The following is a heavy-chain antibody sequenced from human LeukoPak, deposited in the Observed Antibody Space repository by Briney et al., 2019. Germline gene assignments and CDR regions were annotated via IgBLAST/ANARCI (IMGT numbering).Heavy chain of an antibody. D-gene: IGHD5-12*01. Sequence: GGSLRLSCAASEFTFSSYAMTWVRQAPGKGLEWVSSISSSSSYIYYADSVKGRFTISRDNAKNSLYLQMNSLRAEDTAVYYCAREYSGYAQQTFDYWGQGTLVTVSS. CDR2: ISSSSSYI. V-gene: IGHV3-21*01. J-gene: IGHJ4*02. CDR1: EFTFSSYA. CDR3: AREYSGYAQQTFDY.